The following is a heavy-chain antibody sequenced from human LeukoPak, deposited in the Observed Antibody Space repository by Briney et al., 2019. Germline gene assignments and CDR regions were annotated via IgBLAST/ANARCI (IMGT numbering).Heavy chain of an antibody. J-gene: IGHJ4*02. Sequence: ASVKVSCKASGYTFTGYYMHWVRQAPGQGLEWMGWINPNSGGTNYAQKFQGRVTMTRDTSISTAYMELSRLRSDDTAVYYCARDNYCSGGSCYSISLFDYWGQGTLVTVSS. CDR3: ARDNYCSGGSCYSISLFDY. V-gene: IGHV1-2*02. D-gene: IGHD2-15*01. CDR1: GYTFTGYY. CDR2: INPNSGGT.